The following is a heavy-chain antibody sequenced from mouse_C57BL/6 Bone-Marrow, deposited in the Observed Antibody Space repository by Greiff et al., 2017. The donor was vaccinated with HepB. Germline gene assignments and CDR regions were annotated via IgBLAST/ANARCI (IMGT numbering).Heavy chain of an antibody. J-gene: IGHJ1*03. CDR3: ARPNYGSSHWYFDV. V-gene: IGHV5-17*01. Sequence: EVMLVESGGGLVKPGGSLKLSCAASGFTFSDYGMHWVRQAPEKGLEWVAYISSGSSTIYYADTVKGRFTISRDNAKNTLFLQMTSLRSEDTAMYYCARPNYGSSHWYFDVWGTGTTVTVSS. D-gene: IGHD1-1*01. CDR1: GFTFSDYG. CDR2: ISSGSSTI.